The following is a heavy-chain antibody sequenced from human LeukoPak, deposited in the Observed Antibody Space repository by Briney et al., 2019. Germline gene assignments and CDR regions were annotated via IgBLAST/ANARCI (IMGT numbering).Heavy chain of an antibody. CDR1: GGSISSGGYY. CDR3: ARVESDCSSTSCYTGFDP. J-gene: IGHJ5*02. CDR2: IYYSGST. V-gene: IGHV4-31*03. Sequence: SETLSLTCTVSGGSISSGGYYWSWIRQHPGKGLEWIGYIYYSGSTYYNPSLKSRVTISVDTSNNQFSLKLSSVTAADTAVYYCARVESDCSSTSCYTGFDPWGQGTLVTVSS. D-gene: IGHD2-2*02.